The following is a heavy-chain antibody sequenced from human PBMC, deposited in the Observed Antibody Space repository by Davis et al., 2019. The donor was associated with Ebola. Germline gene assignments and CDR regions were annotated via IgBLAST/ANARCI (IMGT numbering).Heavy chain of an antibody. J-gene: IGHJ5*02. CDR2: IYYSGST. Sequence: MPSETLSLTCTVSGGSISRYYWSWIRQPPGKGLEWIGYIYYSGSTYYNPSLKSRVTISVDTSKNQFSLKLSSVTAADTAVYYCARQGGRFLEWLFYNWFDPWGQGTLVTVSS. CDR3: ARQGGRFLEWLFYNWFDP. V-gene: IGHV4-59*04. CDR1: GGSISRYY. D-gene: IGHD3-3*01.